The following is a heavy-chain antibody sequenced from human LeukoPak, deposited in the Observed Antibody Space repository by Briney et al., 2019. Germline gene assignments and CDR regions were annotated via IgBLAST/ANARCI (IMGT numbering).Heavy chain of an antibody. CDR1: GYTFTSYG. D-gene: IGHD6-13*01. V-gene: IGHV1-18*01. CDR3: AREEELDGRYSSSWYWT. CDR2: ISAYNGNT. J-gene: IGHJ5*02. Sequence: ASVKVSCKASGYTFTSYGISWVRQAPGQGLEWMGWISAYNGNTNYAQKLQGRVTMTTDTSTSTAYMELRSLRSDDTAVYYCAREEELDGRYSSSWYWTWGQGTLVTVSS.